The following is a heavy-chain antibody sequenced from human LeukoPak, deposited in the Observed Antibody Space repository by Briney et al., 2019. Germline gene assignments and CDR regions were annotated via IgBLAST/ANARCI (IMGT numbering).Heavy chain of an antibody. V-gene: IGHV4-59*01. CDR1: GGSISSYY. CDR3: ARVCSNTSCYEREFDY. Sequence: SETLSLTCTVSGGSISSYYWSWIRQPPGKGLEWIGYIYYSGRTSYNPSLKSRVTISVDTSKNQFSLKLSSVTAADTAVYYCARVCSNTSCYEREFDYWGQGTLVTVSS. J-gene: IGHJ4*02. D-gene: IGHD2-2*01. CDR2: IYYSGRT.